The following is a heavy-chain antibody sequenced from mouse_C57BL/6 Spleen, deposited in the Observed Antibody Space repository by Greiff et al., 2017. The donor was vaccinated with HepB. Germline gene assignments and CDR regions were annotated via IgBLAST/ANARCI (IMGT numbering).Heavy chain of an antibody. CDR2: ISSGGDYI. D-gene: IGHD1-1*01. CDR3: TRERDYYGSSPFAY. J-gene: IGHJ3*01. Sequence: EVKLMESGAGLVKPGGSLKLSCAASGFTFSSYAMSWVRQTPEKRLEWVAYISSGGDYIYYADTVKGRFTISRDNARNTLYLQMSSLKSEDTAMYYCTRERDYYGSSPFAYWGQGTLVTVSA. CDR1: GFTFSSYA. V-gene: IGHV5-9-1*02.